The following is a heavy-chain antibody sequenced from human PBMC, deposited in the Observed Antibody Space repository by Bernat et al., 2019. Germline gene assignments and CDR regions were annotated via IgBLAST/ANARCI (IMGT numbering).Heavy chain of an antibody. Sequence: EVQLVESGGGLVKPGGSLRLSCAASGFTFSNSWMNWVRQGPGKGLEWVCRIKRITEGGTIEYAAPVKGRFTISRDDSKNTLDLQMNSLKTEDTAVYYGTTYTSNWYYCESWGQGILVTVSS. CDR3: TTYTSNWYYCES. V-gene: IGHV3-15*01. D-gene: IGHD6-13*01. J-gene: IGHJ4*02. CDR1: GFTFSNSW. CDR2: IKRITEGGTI.